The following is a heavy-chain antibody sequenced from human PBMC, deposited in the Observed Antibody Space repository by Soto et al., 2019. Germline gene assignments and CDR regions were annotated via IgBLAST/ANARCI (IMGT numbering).Heavy chain of an antibody. V-gene: IGHV3-53*02. J-gene: IGHJ4*02. CDR3: ARAGTSSSWNYFNY. CDR2: IYPGYST. D-gene: IGHD6-13*01. CDR1: GFTVDNNY. Sequence: EVQLVETGGGLIQPGGSLRLSCAASGFTVDNNYMSWVRQAPGKGLEWVSIIYPGYSTYYADSVKGRFTISRVNSKNTLYLQMNSLRAEDTAVYYCARAGTSSSWNYFNYWGQGTLVTVSS.